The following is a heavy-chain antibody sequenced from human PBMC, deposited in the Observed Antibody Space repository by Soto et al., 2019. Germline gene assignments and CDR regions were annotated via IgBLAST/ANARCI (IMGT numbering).Heavy chain of an antibody. D-gene: IGHD3-22*01. Sequence: QVQLVQSGAEVKTPGSSVNVSCKAYGGSFSSHAISWVRQAPGQGLEWMGGIIPLFGTANYAQKFLGRVTITADESTSTAYMELSSLRYEDTAVYFCARDRYYYESSGWEVHYWFFALWGRGTLVTVSS. CDR1: GGSFSSHA. CDR3: ARDRYYYESSGWEVHYWFFAL. J-gene: IGHJ2*01. CDR2: IIPLFGTA. V-gene: IGHV1-69*12.